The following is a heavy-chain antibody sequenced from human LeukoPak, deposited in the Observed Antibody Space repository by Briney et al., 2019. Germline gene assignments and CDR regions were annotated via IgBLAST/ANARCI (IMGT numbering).Heavy chain of an antibody. CDR1: VYTFTSYY. D-gene: IGHD3-16*02. J-gene: IGHJ4*02. CDR2: INPSGGST. CDR3: ASLPIMITFGGVIVRDY. V-gene: IGHV1-46*01. Sequence: ASVKVSCKASVYTFTSYYMHWVRQAPGQGLEWMGIINPSGGSTSYAQKFQGRVTMTRDTSTSTVYMELSSLRSEDTAVYYCASLPIMITFGGVIVRDYWGQGTLVTVPS.